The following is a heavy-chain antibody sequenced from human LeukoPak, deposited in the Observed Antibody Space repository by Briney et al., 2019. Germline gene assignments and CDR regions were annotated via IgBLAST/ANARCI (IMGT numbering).Heavy chain of an antibody. CDR3: ARSPRIAARFDP. J-gene: IGHJ5*02. Sequence: ASVKVSCKASGYTFTGYYMHWVRQAPGQGLEWMGWINPNSGGTNYAQKFQSRVTMTRDTSISTAYMELSRLRSDDTAVYYCARSPRIAARFDPWGQGTLVTVSS. CDR1: GYTFTGYY. CDR2: INPNSGGT. V-gene: IGHV1-2*02. D-gene: IGHD6-13*01.